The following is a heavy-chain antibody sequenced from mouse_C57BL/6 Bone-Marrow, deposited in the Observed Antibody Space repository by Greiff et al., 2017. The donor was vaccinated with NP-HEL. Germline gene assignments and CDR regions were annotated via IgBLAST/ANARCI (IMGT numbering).Heavy chain of an antibody. CDR2: ISSGGSYT. D-gene: IGHD2-4*01. Sequence: EVQLVESGGDLVKPGGSLKLSCAASGFTFSSYGMSWVRQTPDKRLEWVATISSGGSYTYYPDRVKGRFTISRDNAKNTLYLQMSSRKSEDTAMYYCARARVYYDYDEGFAYWGQGTLVTVSA. J-gene: IGHJ3*01. CDR1: GFTFSSYG. CDR3: ARARVYYDYDEGFAY. V-gene: IGHV5-6*01.